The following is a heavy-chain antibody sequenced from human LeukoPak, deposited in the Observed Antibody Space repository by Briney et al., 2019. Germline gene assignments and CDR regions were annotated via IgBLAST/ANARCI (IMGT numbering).Heavy chain of an antibody. Sequence: PSETLSLTCTVSGGSISSYCWSWIRQPPGKGLEWIGYIYYSGSTNYNPSLKSRVTISVDTSKNQFSLKLSSVTAADTAVYYCARFACSSTSCYSVWFDPWGQGTLVTVSS. D-gene: IGHD2-2*01. CDR3: ARFACSSTSCYSVWFDP. CDR1: GGSISSYC. J-gene: IGHJ5*02. CDR2: IYYSGST. V-gene: IGHV4-59*01.